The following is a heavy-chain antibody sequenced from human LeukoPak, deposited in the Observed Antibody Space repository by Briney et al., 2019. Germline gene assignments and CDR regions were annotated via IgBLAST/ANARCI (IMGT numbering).Heavy chain of an antibody. J-gene: IGHJ4*02. V-gene: IGHV5-51*01. D-gene: IGHD6-19*01. CDR3: ARQTDSRVAGEFDY. Sequence: GESLQISCEGSGYLFTSYWIAWVRQMPGKGLEWMGIIYPGDSDIRYSPSFQGQVTISADKSINTAYPQWSSLKASDTAMYYCARQTDSRVAGEFDYWGQGTLVTVSS. CDR1: GYLFTSYW. CDR2: IYPGDSDI.